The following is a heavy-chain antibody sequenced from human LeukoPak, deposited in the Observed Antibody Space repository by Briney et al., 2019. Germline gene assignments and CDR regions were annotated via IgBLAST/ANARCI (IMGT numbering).Heavy chain of an antibody. V-gene: IGHV3-23*03. D-gene: IGHD1-7*01. CDR3: ARELGD. CDR1: GFTFSSYG. CDR2: IYGAGVGIT. Sequence: GGSLRLPCAASGFTFSSYGMSWVRQAPGKGLQWVSVIYGAGVGITSYIDSVKGRFTISRDNSRNTVYLQMNSLRVEDTAVYYCARELGDWGQGTLVSVSS. J-gene: IGHJ4*02.